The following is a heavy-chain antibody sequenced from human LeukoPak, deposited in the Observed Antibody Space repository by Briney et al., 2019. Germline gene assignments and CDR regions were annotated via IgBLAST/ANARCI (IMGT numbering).Heavy chain of an antibody. V-gene: IGHV3-30*18. CDR2: ISYDGSNK. CDR1: GFTFSSYG. Sequence: GGSLRLSCAASGFTFSSYGMHWVRQAPGKGLEWVAVISYDGSNKYYADSVKARFTISRDNSKNTLYLQMNSLRAEDTAVYYCAKASSSWYGDYYGMDVWGQGTTVTVSS. D-gene: IGHD6-13*01. CDR3: AKASSSWYGDYYGMDV. J-gene: IGHJ6*02.